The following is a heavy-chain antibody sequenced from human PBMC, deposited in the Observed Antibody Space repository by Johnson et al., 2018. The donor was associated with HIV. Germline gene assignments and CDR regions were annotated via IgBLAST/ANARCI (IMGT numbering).Heavy chain of an antibody. J-gene: IGHJ3*02. CDR3: ARDPYSGSYSAFDI. V-gene: IGHV3-7*05. CDR1: GFTFSRYW. Sequence: VQLVDSGGGFIQPGGSLRLSCAASGFTFSRYWMSWVRQAPVTWLEWVANIQQDGSEEYDVDSMEGRFTISSDNAKNALYMQMDNLRVEDTAMYYCARDPYSGSYSAFDIWGQGTMVTVSS. D-gene: IGHD1-26*01. CDR2: IQQDGSEE.